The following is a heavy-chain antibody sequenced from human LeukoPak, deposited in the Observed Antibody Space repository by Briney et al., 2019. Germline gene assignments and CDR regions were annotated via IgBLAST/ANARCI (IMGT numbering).Heavy chain of an antibody. J-gene: IGHJ4*02. CDR1: GGSFSGYY. CDR3: ARHALTQTGYSYGVFDY. V-gene: IGHV4-34*01. Sequence: NPSETLSLTCAVYGGSFSGYYWSRIRQPPGKGLEWVGEINHSGSTNYNPSLKSRVTISVDTSKNQFSLKLSSVTAADTAVYYCARHALTQTGYSYGVFDYWGQGTLVTVSS. D-gene: IGHD5-18*01. CDR2: INHSGST.